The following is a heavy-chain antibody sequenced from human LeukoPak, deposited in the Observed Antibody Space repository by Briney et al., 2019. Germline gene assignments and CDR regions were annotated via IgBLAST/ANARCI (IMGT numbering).Heavy chain of an antibody. D-gene: IGHD4/OR15-4a*01. Sequence: GGSLRLSCAASGSTFRSHTMNWVRQAPGKGLEWISYISNTGSVIYYADSVKGRFTISRDNAKNSLYLQMNSLRVEDTAVYYRARVYGLTIEYWGQGTLVTVSS. V-gene: IGHV3-48*04. CDR3: ARVYGLTIEY. CDR1: GSTFRSHT. CDR2: ISNTGSVI. J-gene: IGHJ4*02.